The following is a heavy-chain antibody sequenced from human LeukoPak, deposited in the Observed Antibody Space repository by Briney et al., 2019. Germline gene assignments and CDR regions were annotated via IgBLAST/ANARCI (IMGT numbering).Heavy chain of an antibody. CDR2: ISTSSSYI. J-gene: IGHJ5*02. CDR1: GITFSSYS. CDR3: ARYPSRYCTSTSCYLVH. Sequence: PGGSLRLSCAASGITFSSYSMNWVRQAPGKGLEWVSSISTSSSYIYYADSVKGRFTISRDNAKNSLYLQMHSLRAEDTAVYYCARYPSRYCTSTSCYLVHWGQGALVTVSS. V-gene: IGHV3-21*01. D-gene: IGHD2-2*01.